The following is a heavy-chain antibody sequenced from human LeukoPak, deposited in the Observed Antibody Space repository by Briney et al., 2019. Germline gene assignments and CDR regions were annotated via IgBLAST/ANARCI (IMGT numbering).Heavy chain of an antibody. Sequence: ASVKVSCKASGCTFTGYYMHWVRQAPGQGLEWMGWINPNSGGTNYAQKFQGRVTMTRDTSISTAYMELSRLRSDDTAVYCCARVPHYSYYYYYGMDVWGQGTTVTVSS. CDR2: INPNSGGT. J-gene: IGHJ6*02. D-gene: IGHD3-10*01. CDR3: ARVPHYSYYYYYGMDV. CDR1: GCTFTGYY. V-gene: IGHV1-2*02.